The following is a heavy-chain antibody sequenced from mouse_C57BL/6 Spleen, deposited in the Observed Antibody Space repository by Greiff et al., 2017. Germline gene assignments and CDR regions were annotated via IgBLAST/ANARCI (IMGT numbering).Heavy chain of an antibody. CDR1: GYTFTSYD. CDR2: IYPRDGST. Sequence: VQLKESGPELVKPGASVKLSCKASGYTFTSYDINWVKQRPGQGLEWIGWIYPRDGSTKYNEKFKGKATLTVYTSSSTAYMELHSLTSEDSAVYFCARYGYFDVWGTGTTVTVSS. V-gene: IGHV1-85*01. J-gene: IGHJ1*03. CDR3: ARYGYFDV.